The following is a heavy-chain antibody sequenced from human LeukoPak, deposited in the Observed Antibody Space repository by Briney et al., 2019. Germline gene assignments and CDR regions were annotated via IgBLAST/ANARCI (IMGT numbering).Heavy chain of an antibody. V-gene: IGHV3-33*01. CDR3: ARDSLPYYYDSSGYPGDY. CDR1: GFTFSSYG. CDR2: IWYDGSNK. Sequence: GILRLSCAASGFTFSSYGMHWVRQAPGKGLEWVAVIWYDGSNKYYADSVKGRFTISRDNSKNTLYLQMNSLRAEDTAVYYCARDSLPYYYDSSGYPGDYWGQGTLVTVSS. J-gene: IGHJ4*02. D-gene: IGHD3-22*01.